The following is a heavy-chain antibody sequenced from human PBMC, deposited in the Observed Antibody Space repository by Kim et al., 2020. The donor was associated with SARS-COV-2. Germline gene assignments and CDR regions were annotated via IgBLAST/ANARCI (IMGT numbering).Heavy chain of an antibody. D-gene: IGHD4-17*01. CDR1: GFTFSSYA. V-gene: IGHV3-30*04. Sequence: GGSLRLSCAASGFTFSSYAMHWVRQAPGKGLEWVAVISYDGSNKYYADSVKGRFTISRDNSKNTLYLQMNSLRAEDTAVYYCARDPDDSGDDWGQGTLVTVSS. CDR3: ARDPDDSGDD. CDR2: ISYDGSNK. J-gene: IGHJ4*02.